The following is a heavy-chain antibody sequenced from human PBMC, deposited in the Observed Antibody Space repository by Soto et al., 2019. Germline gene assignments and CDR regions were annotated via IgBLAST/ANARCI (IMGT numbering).Heavy chain of an antibody. Sequence: ASVKVSCKASGYTFTSYYMHWVRQAPGQGLEWMGIINPSGGSTSYAQKFQGRVTMTRDTSTGTVYMELSSLRSEDTAVYYCASSCSGGSCYPLEFDYWGQGTLVTVSS. V-gene: IGHV1-46*01. CDR3: ASSCSGGSCYPLEFDY. J-gene: IGHJ4*02. CDR1: GYTFTSYY. D-gene: IGHD2-15*01. CDR2: INPSGGST.